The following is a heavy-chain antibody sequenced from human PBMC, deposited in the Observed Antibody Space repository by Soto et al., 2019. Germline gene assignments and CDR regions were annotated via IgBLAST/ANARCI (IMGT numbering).Heavy chain of an antibody. V-gene: IGHV5-51*01. D-gene: IGHD5-12*01. Sequence: GESLKISCQGSGDTFSSYWIGWVRQMPGKGLEWMGIMFLGGSDTRYSPSLQGRVNISADKSIRTAYLQWSSLKASDTAMYYCASPRDGYNSFDYCGQGTLVIVSS. CDR3: ASPRDGYNSFDY. J-gene: IGHJ4*02. CDR1: GDTFSSYW. CDR2: MFLGGSDT.